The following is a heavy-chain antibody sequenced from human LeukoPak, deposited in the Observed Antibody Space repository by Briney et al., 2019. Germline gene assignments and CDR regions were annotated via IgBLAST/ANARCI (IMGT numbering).Heavy chain of an antibody. CDR2: ILASASTT. CDR3: ARAVLYYYYGMDV. Sequence: GGSLRLSCAVSGFTFSSYAMNWVRQAPGKGLEWVSTILASASTTYYADSVKGRFTISRDNSKNTLYLEMNSLRAEDTAVYYCARAVLYYYYGMDVWGQGTTVTVSS. V-gene: IGHV3-23*01. J-gene: IGHJ6*02. CDR1: GFTFSSYA.